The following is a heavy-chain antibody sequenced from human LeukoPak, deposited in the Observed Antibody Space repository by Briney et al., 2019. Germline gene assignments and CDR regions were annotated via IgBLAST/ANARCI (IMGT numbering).Heavy chain of an antibody. CDR3: ARGLRQGSAWSWGPKEKSYQYMDV. CDR1: GGSFSSHY. Sequence: PSETLSLTCGVSGGSFSSHYWTWIRQPPGKGLEWIGEINPRGSTNYIPSLESRVTVSADTSRNQLSLSLTSVTAADSAVYFCARGLRQGSAWSWGPKEKSYQYMDVWGTGTTVIVSS. V-gene: IGHV4-34*01. J-gene: IGHJ6*04. CDR2: INPRGST. D-gene: IGHD6-19*01.